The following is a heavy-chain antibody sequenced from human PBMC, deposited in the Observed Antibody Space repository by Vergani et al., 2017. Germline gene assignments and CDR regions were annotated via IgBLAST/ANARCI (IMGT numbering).Heavy chain of an antibody. CDR2: IYYSGTT. J-gene: IGHJ6*03. CDR1: GAYVGSGGYY. CDR3: ARQKDYYMDV. V-gene: IGHV4-31*03. Sequence: QVLLKESGPGLAKPSETLSLTCTVSGAYVGSGGYYWTWVRQRPGMGLDWIGYIYYSGTTYYNPSLESRLTISLDTSENHLSLKLTSVTDADTAVYYCARQKDYYMDVWGKGTTVTVS.